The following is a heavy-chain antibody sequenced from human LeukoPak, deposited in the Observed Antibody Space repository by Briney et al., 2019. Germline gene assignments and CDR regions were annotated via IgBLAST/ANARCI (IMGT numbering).Heavy chain of an antibody. V-gene: IGHV4-59*01. CDR2: IYYSGST. CDR1: GGSISSYY. CDR3: ARDSTLYDFWSGYLDY. J-gene: IGHJ4*02. D-gene: IGHD3-3*01. Sequence: SETLSLTCTVSGGSISSYYWSWIRQPPGKGLEWIGYIYYSGSTNYNPSLKSRVTISVDTSKNQFSLKLSSVTAADTAVYYCARDSTLYDFWSGYLDYWGQGTQVTVSS.